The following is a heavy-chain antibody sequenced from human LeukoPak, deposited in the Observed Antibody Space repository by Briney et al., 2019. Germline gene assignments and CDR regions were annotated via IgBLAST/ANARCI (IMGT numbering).Heavy chain of an antibody. CDR3: ASPTYCSSTSCYWNYYYYYGMDV. CDR1: GYTFTGYY. D-gene: IGHD2-2*01. V-gene: IGHV1-2*02. CDR2: INPNSGGT. J-gene: IGHJ6*02. Sequence: GASVKVSCKASGYTFTGYYMHWVRPAPGQGLEWMGWINPNSGGTNYAQKFQGRVTMTRDTSISTAYMELSRLRSDDTAVYYCASPTYCSSTSCYWNYYYYYGMDVWGQGTTVTVSS.